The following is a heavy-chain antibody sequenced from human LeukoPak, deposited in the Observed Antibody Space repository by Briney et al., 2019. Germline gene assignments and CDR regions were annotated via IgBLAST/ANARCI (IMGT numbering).Heavy chain of an antibody. V-gene: IGHV3-7*01. D-gene: IGHD5-18*01. J-gene: IGHJ4*02. CDR1: GFTFSSYW. CDR3: ARDTDTAMVGLDY. CDR2: IKQDGSEK. Sequence: GGSLRLSCAASGFTFSSYWMSWVRQAPGKGLEWVANIKQDGSEKYYVDSVKGRFTISRDNAKNSLYLQMNSLRAEDTAVYYCARDTDTAMVGLDYWGQGTLVTVSS.